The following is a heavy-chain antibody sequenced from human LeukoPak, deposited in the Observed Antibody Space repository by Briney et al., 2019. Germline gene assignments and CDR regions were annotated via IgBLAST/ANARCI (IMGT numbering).Heavy chain of an antibody. V-gene: IGHV3-49*04. Sequence: GGSLRLSCTDSGFTFSDYGMSWVRQAPGKGLEWVGLIRSKTYGGTTEHAASVKGRFTMSRDDSKSIAFLQMNSLKTEDTAVYYCTRVRGVIVEGFDYWGQGTLVTVSS. D-gene: IGHD3-10*01. CDR2: IRSKTYGGTT. J-gene: IGHJ4*02. CDR1: GFTFSDYG. CDR3: TRVRGVIVEGFDY.